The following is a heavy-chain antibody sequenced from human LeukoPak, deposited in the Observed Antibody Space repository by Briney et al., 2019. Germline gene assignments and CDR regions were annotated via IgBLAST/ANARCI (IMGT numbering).Heavy chain of an antibody. Sequence: GGSLRLSCAASGFTFSSYGMHWVRQAPGKRLEWVAFIRYDGSNKYYADSVKGRFTISRDNSKNTLYLQMNSLRAEDTAVYYCANPYGDYGGGLYWGQGTLVTVSS. CDR1: GFTFSSYG. V-gene: IGHV3-30*02. J-gene: IGHJ4*02. CDR3: ANPYGDYGGGLY. CDR2: IRYDGSNK. D-gene: IGHD4-17*01.